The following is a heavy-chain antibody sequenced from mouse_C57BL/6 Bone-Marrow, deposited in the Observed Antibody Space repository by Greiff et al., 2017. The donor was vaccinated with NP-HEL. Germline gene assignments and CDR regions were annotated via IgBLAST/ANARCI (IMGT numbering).Heavy chain of an antibody. V-gene: IGHV1-50*01. J-gene: IGHJ1*03. CDR3: ARGV. Sequence: QVQLQQSGAELVKPGASVKLSCKASGYTFTSYWMQWVKQRPGQGLEWIGEIDPSDSYTNYNQKFKGKATLTVDTSSSTAYMQLSRLTSEDSAVYYCARGVWGTGTTVTVSS. CDR1: GYTFTSYW. CDR2: IDPSDSYT.